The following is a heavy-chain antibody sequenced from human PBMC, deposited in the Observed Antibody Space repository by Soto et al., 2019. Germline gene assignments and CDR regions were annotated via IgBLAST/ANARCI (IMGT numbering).Heavy chain of an antibody. CDR2: INPNSGGT. CDR1: GYTFTGYY. V-gene: IGHV1-2*04. D-gene: IGHD2-15*01. J-gene: IGHJ6*02. CDR3: AVPYCSGGSCYSRVWDYYYGMDV. Sequence: ASVKVSCKASGYTFTGYYMHWVRQAPGQGLEWMGWINPNSGGTNYAQKFQGWVTMTRDTSISTAYMELSRLRSDDTAVYYCAVPYCSGGSCYSRVWDYYYGMDVWGQGTTVTVSS.